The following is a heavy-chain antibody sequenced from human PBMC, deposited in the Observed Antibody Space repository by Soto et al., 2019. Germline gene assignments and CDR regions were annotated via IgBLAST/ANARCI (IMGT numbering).Heavy chain of an antibody. D-gene: IGHD5-12*01. CDR3: ARYRLSGYSGYDPSSFDI. CDR1: GGTFSSYA. V-gene: IGHV1-69*01. J-gene: IGHJ3*02. Sequence: QVQLVQSGAEVKKPGSSVKVSCKASGGTFSSYAISWVRQVPGQRLEWMGGIIPIFGTANYAEKFQGRVKSTADESTSTAYMELSSLRSEDTAVYYCARYRLSGYSGYDPSSFDIWGQGTMVTVSS. CDR2: IIPIFGTA.